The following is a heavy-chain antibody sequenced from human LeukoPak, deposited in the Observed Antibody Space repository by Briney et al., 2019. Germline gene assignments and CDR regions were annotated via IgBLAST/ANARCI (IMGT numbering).Heavy chain of an antibody. D-gene: IGHD5-24*01. V-gene: IGHV4-59*08. CDR3: AGDPFVEMATARPP. CDR2: IYYSGST. CDR1: GGSISSYY. Sequence: SETLSLTCTVSGGSISSYYWSWLREPPGKGLEGIGYIYYSGSTNYTPSLKSRVTISVDTSKNHFSLKLSSVTAADTAVYYCAGDPFVEMATARPPWGQGTLVTVSS. J-gene: IGHJ5*02.